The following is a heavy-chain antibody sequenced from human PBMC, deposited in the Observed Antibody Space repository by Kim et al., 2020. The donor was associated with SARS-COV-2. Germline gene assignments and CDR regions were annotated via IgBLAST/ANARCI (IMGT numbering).Heavy chain of an antibody. CDR3: ARGEAYGDPIYYYYGMDV. V-gene: IGHV3-30*04. J-gene: IGHJ6*02. CDR1: GFTFSSYA. CDR2: ISYDGSNK. Sequence: GGSLRLSCAASGFTFSSYAMHWVRQAPGKGLEWVAVISYDGSNKYYADSVKGRFTISRDNSKNTLYLQMNSLRAEDTAVYYCARGEAYGDPIYYYYGMDVWGQGTTVTVSS. D-gene: IGHD4-17*01.